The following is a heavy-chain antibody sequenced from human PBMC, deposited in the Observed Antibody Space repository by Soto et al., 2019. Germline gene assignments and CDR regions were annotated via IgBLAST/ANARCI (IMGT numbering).Heavy chain of an antibody. CDR1: GFTFDDYA. CDR3: AKDPQSLPENYFDY. V-gene: IGHV3-9*01. CDR2: ISWNSGSI. J-gene: IGHJ4*02. D-gene: IGHD6-19*01. Sequence: PGGSLRLSCAASGFTFDDYAMHWVRQAPGKGLEWVSGISWNSGSIGYADSVKGRFTISRDNAKNSLYLQMNSLRAEDTALYYCAKDPQSLPENYFDYWGQGTLVTVSS.